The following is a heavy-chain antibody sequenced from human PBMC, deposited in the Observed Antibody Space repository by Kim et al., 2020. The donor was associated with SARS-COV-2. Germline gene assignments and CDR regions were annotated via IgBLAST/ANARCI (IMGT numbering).Heavy chain of an antibody. CDR2: GNHSGST. D-gene: IGHD2-21*02. CDR3: AGGSKGTVVTPRGSYYMDD. V-gene: IGHV4-34*01. J-gene: IGHJ6*03. CDR1: GGSFSGNY. Sequence: SETLSLTCAVYGGSFSGNYYNWIRQPPRKGLEWDGKGNHSGSTNSNPSLKIRVTITVDTSKNQFSLKLSSVTAADTAVYYCAGGSKGTVVTPRGSYYMDDWGKEATVTAS.